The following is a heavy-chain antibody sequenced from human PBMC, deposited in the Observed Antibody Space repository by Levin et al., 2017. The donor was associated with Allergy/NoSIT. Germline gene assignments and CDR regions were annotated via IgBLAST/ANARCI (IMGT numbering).Heavy chain of an antibody. CDR1: GFTFDDYA. V-gene: IGHV3-9*01. J-gene: IGHJ5*02. CDR3: AKDAQRGIAAAGPFDP. D-gene: IGHD6-13*01. Sequence: SLKISCAASGFTFDDYAMHWVRQAPGKGLEWVSGISWNSGSIGYADSVKGRFTISRDNAKNSLYLQMNSLRAEDTALYYCAKDAQRGIAAAGPFDPWGQGTLVTVSS. CDR2: ISWNSGSI.